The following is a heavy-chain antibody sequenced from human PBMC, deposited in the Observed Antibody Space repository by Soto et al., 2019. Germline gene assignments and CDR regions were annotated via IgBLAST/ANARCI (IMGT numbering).Heavy chain of an antibody. Sequence: GASVKVSCEASPENFTNYSVHLVRQSPGQRLEWMGIINARGGRTNYAQRFQGRGSVDRDTSTRPVYMQLTSMRSEDTGVSYCARALYDTDSLPVGAEARSYAMDVWGLGTTVTSP. CDR3: ARALYDTDSLPVGAEARSYAMDV. V-gene: IGHV1-46*01. CDR2: INARGGRT. D-gene: IGHD3-22*01. J-gene: IGHJ6*02. CDR1: PENFTNYS.